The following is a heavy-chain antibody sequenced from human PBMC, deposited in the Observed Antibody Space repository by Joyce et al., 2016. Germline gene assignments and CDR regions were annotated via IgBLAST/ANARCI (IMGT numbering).Heavy chain of an antibody. Sequence: EVRLLESGGGLIQPGGSLRLSCAASGFTFNTYAMSWVRQAPGKGLEWVSTISGIGVTTYAADSVRGRFTISRDNSKSTLFLQMNSLKTEDTAIYYCAKDYGSGSFCDYWGQGTLVTVSS. CDR1: GFTFNTYA. CDR2: ISGIGVTT. CDR3: AKDYGSGSFCDY. J-gene: IGHJ4*02. D-gene: IGHD3-10*01. V-gene: IGHV3-23*01.